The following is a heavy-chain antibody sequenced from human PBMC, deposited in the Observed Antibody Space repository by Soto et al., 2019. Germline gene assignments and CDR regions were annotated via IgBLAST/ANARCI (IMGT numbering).Heavy chain of an antibody. CDR3: AKSTIYGDLRIDY. CDR1: GFTFSSYG. J-gene: IGHJ4*02. V-gene: IGHV3-30*18. Sequence: QVQLVESGGGVVQPGRSLRLSCAASGFTFSSYGMHWVRQAPGKGLEWVAVISYDGGNKYYADSVKGRFTISRDNSKNTLYLQMDSLSAEDTAVYYCAKSTIYGDLRIDYWGQGTLVTVSS. CDR2: ISYDGGNK. D-gene: IGHD4-17*01.